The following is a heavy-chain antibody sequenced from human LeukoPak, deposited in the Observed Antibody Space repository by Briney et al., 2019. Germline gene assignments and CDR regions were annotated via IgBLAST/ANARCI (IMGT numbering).Heavy chain of an antibody. CDR2: INPNSGGT. D-gene: IGHD6-19*01. CDR1: GYTFTDYY. Sequence: ASVKVSCKASGYTFTDYYMHWVRQAPGQGLEWMGWINPNSGGTNYAQKFQGRVTMTRDTSISTAYMELTSLTSDDTAVYYCARDAVAETLDYYFHYWDQGTLVTVSS. J-gene: IGHJ4*02. V-gene: IGHV1-2*02. CDR3: ARDAVAETLDYYFHY.